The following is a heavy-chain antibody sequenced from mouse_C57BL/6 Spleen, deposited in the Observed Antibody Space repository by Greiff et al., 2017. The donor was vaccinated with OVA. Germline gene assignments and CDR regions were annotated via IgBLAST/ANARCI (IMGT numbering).Heavy chain of an antibody. CDR2: ISSGSSTI. J-gene: IGHJ4*01. V-gene: IGHV5-17*01. CDR3: ANLDNYGNYVGAMDY. Sequence: EVQLVESGGGLVKPGGSLKLSCAASGFTFSDYGMHWVRQAPEKGLEWVAYISSGSSTIYYADTVKGRFTISRDNAKNTLFLQMTSLRSEDTAMYYCANLDNYGNYVGAMDYWGQGTSVTVSS. D-gene: IGHD2-1*01. CDR1: GFTFSDYG.